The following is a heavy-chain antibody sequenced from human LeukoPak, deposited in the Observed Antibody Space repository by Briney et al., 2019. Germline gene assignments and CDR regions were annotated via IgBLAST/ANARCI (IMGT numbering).Heavy chain of an antibody. D-gene: IGHD6-13*01. CDR2: INHSGRT. Sequence: SETLSLTCAVSGGSFSGYYWTWIRQPPGKGLEWIGEINHSGRTNYNPSLKSRVIMSVDTSKNQFSLKLSSVTAADTAVYYCAKAKAAADATSCDFQHWGQGTLVTVSS. CDR1: GGSFSGYY. V-gene: IGHV4-34*01. CDR3: AKAKAAADATSCDFQH. J-gene: IGHJ1*01.